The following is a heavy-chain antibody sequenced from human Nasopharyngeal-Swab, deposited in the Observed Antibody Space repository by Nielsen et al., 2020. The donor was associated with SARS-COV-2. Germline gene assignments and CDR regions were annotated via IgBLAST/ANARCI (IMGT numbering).Heavy chain of an antibody. CDR3: AREGSGYGSSGSFDS. J-gene: IGHJ4*02. CDR1: GFTFSDYL. V-gene: IGHV3-30*01. CDR2: ISYDGSSE. Sequence: GGSLTLSCLASGFTFSDYLMPWVRQAPGQGLEWLAFISYDGSSESYADSVKGRSTISRDNSENTLFLYMDSLRLEDTAVYYCAREGSGYGSSGSFDSWGQGSLLTVSS. D-gene: IGHD5-12*01.